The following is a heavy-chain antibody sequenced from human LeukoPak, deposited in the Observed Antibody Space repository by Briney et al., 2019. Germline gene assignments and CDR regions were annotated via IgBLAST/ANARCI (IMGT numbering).Heavy chain of an antibody. CDR3: ARALRARDAFDI. CDR2: MNPNSGNT. Sequence: ASVKVSCKASGYTFTSADINWVRQATGQGLEWMGWMNPNSGNTGYAQKFQGRSAFTRDTSISIAYMELSSLTSEDTAVYYCARALRARDAFDIWGQGTMVTVSS. V-gene: IGHV1-8*03. D-gene: IGHD3-16*01. CDR1: GYTFTSAD. J-gene: IGHJ3*02.